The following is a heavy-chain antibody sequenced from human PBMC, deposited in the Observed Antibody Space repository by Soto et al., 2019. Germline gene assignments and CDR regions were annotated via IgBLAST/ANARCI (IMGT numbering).Heavy chain of an antibody. Sequence: GGSLRLSCAASGFTFSSYAMSWVRQALGKGLEWVSAISGSGGSTYYADSVKGRFTISRDNSKNTLYLQMNSLRAEDTAVYYCAKLGWFGFPYYMDVWGKGTTVTVSS. CDR1: GFTFSSYA. V-gene: IGHV3-23*01. J-gene: IGHJ6*03. CDR2: ISGSGGST. CDR3: AKLGWFGFPYYMDV. D-gene: IGHD3-10*01.